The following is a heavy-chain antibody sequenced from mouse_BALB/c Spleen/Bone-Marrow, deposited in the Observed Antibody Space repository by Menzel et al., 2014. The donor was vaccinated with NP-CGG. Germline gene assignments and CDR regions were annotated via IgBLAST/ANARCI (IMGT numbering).Heavy chain of an antibody. CDR3: ARDGNYAMDY. CDR1: GISITTGNYR. CDR2: IYYSGTI. D-gene: IGHD1-1*02. V-gene: IGHV3-5*02. J-gene: IGHJ4*01. Sequence: EVKVVDSGPGLVKPSQTVSLTCTVTGISITTGNYRWSWIRQFPGNKLEWIGYIYYSGTITYNPSLTSRTTITRDTSKNQFFLEMYSLTAEDTATYYCARDGNYAMDYWGQGTSVTVSS.